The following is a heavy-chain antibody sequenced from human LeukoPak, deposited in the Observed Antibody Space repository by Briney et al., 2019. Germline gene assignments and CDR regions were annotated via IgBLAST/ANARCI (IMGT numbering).Heavy chain of an antibody. D-gene: IGHD2-2*01. CDR2: IKQDGSEK. CDR3: ARDEYLGVPAAIKVY. V-gene: IGHV3-7*01. J-gene: IGHJ4*02. CDR1: GFTFSSYA. Sequence: PGGSLRLSCAASGFTFSSYAMSWVRQAPGKGLEWVANIKQDGSEKYYVDSVKGRFTISRDNAKNSLYLQMNSLRAEDTAVYYCARDEYLGVPAAIKVYWGQGTLVTVSS.